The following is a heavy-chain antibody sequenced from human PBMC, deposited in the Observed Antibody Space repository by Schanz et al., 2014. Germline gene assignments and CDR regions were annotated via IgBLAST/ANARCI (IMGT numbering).Heavy chain of an antibody. CDR2: ISDRGDGT. Sequence: EQVLESGGGFVQPGGSLRLSCATSGFTFTTFAMTWVRQAPGKGLEWVSGISDRGDGTNYGDSVRGRFTISRDNSDNTLDLQMNNLRAEDTAVYYCARGSGTFDSWGQGTLVTVSS. J-gene: IGHJ4*02. CDR1: GFTFTTFA. D-gene: IGHD3-3*01. V-gene: IGHV3-23*01. CDR3: ARGSGTFDS.